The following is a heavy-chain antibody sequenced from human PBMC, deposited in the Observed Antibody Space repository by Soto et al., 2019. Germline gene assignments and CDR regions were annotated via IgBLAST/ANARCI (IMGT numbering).Heavy chain of an antibody. V-gene: IGHV3-9*01. D-gene: IGHD6-13*01. CDR2: ISWNSGTI. J-gene: IGHJ6*02. CDR3: AKDMRGGSSSSRYYYGLDV. Sequence: EVQLVESGGGLVQPGRSLRLSCAASGFTFDDYAMHWVRQAPGKGLEWVSGISWNSGTIVYADSVKGRFTISRDNAKISLYLQMNSLRGEETALYYCAKDMRGGSSSSRYYYGLDVWGQGTTVTVSS. CDR1: GFTFDDYA.